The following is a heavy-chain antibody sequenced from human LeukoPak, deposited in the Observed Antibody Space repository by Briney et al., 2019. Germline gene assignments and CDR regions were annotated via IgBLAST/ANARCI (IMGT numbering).Heavy chain of an antibody. CDR1: GFTVSSNY. CDR3: ARVSYYDSSGYYFLSYVDY. J-gene: IGHJ4*02. D-gene: IGHD3-22*01. V-gene: IGHV3-53*01. CDR2: IYSGGST. Sequence: GGSLRLSCAASGFTVSSNYMSWVRQAPGKGLEWVSVIYSGGSTYYADSVRGRYTISRDNSKNTLYLQMNSLGAEDTAVYYCARVSYYDSSGYYFLSYVDYWGQGTLVTVSS.